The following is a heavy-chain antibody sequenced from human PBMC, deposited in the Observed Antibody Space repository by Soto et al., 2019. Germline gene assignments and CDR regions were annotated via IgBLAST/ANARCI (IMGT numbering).Heavy chain of an antibody. V-gene: IGHV1-46*01. D-gene: IGHD2-21*02. CDR1: GDTFTDYY. Sequence: QVQLMQSGAEVKKPGASVKVSCKASGDTFTDYYIHWVRQAPGQGLEWMGTVNPSGGHTTYAQHFLGRVTMTRDTSTSTLYMELTSLPSDDTAIYYWARGGHVVVVTAALDSWGQGTLVTVSS. CDR2: VNPSGGHT. CDR3: ARGGHVVVVTAALDS. J-gene: IGHJ4*02.